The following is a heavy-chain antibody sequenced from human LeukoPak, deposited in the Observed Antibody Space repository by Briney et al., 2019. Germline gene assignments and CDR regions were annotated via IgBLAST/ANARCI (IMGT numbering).Heavy chain of an antibody. CDR2: ISGSGGST. Sequence: GGSLRLSCAASGFTFSSYAMSWVRQAPGKGLEWVSAISGSGGSTYYADSVKGRFTISRDNSKNTLYLQMNSLRAEDTAVYYCAKDEVLVLLRFGEFPRSFDYWGQGTLVTVSS. V-gene: IGHV3-23*01. CDR3: AKDEVLVLLRFGEFPRSFDY. J-gene: IGHJ4*02. D-gene: IGHD3-10*01. CDR1: GFTFSSYA.